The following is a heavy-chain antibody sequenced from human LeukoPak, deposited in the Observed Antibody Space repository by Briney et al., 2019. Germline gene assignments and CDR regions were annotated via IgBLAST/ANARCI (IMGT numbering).Heavy chain of an antibody. V-gene: IGHV1-3*01. J-gene: IGHJ3*02. CDR1: GYTFTSYA. D-gene: IGHD3-10*01. CDR3: ARDEELLCCGEFFIVFDI. Sequence: ASVKVSCKASGYTFTSYAMHWVRQAPGQRLEWMGWINAGNGNTKYSQKFQGRVTITRDTSASTAYMELSSLRSEDTAVYYCARDEELLCCGEFFIVFDIGAQGTMVTVS. CDR2: INAGNGNT.